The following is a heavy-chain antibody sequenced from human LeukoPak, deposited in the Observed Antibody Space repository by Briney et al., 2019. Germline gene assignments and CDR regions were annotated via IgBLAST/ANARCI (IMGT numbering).Heavy chain of an antibody. V-gene: IGHV3-74*01. J-gene: IGHJ4*02. Sequence: GGSLRLSCAASGFTLSTYWMHWVRQVPGMGLVWVSRINSDGSRRDYADSVKGRFTISRDNAKTTLYLQMNSLRAEDTAVYYCARASGDGGSYWGYWGQGTLVTVPS. CDR2: INSDGSRR. CDR3: ARASGDGGSYWGY. CDR1: GFTLSTYW. D-gene: IGHD3-16*01.